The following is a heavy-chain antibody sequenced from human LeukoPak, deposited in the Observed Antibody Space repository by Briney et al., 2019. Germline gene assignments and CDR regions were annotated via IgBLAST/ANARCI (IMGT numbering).Heavy chain of an antibody. V-gene: IGHV4-59*01. CDR2: ISYSGST. J-gene: IGHJ4*02. CDR3: ARDGRAGSLFAY. D-gene: IGHD6-19*01. CDR1: GGSISGYY. Sequence: PSETLSLTCTVSGGSISGYYWSWIRQPPGKGLEWVGYISYSGSTNYNPSLKSRVTISVDTSKNQFSLKLSSVTAADTAIYYCARDGRAGSLFAYRGQGTLVTVSS.